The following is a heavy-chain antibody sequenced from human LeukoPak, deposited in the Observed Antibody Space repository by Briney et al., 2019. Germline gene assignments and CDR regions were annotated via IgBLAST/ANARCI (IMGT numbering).Heavy chain of an antibody. D-gene: IGHD6-19*01. V-gene: IGHV4-59*01. CDR1: GGSISSYY. CDR3: ARDLLQYSSGWYGQFDY. CDR2: IYYSGST. Sequence: SETLSLTCTVSGGSISSYYWSWIRQPPGKGLEWIGYIYYSGSTNYNPSLKSRVTISVDTFKNQFSLKLSSVTAADTAVYYCARDLLQYSSGWYGQFDYWGQGTLVTVSS. J-gene: IGHJ4*02.